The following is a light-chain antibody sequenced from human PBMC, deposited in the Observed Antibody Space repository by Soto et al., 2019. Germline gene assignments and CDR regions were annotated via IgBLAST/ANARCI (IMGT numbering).Light chain of an antibody. CDR3: QQYGSSPYI. V-gene: IGKV3-20*01. CDR1: QNVSNNY. CDR2: GAS. J-gene: IGKJ2*01. Sequence: EIVLTQSPGTVSLSPGERATLSCRASQNVSNNYLAWYQQKPGQAPRLLIYGASSRATGVPDRFSGSGSGTDFTLTISRLEPEDFALYFCQQYGSSPYIFGQGTKLDI.